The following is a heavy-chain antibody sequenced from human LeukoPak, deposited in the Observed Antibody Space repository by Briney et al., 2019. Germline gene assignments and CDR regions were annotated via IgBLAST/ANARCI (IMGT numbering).Heavy chain of an antibody. CDR3: ARPTFSGFCSGGSCYSDAFDI. J-gene: IGHJ3*02. D-gene: IGHD2-15*01. V-gene: IGHV3-30-3*01. CDR1: GFIFSSYA. CDR2: ISYGGNSQ. Sequence: GGSLRLSCAASGFIFSSYAMHWVRQAPGKELEWVAVISYGGNSQYHADAVKGRFTIPRDNSKNTLYLQMNSLRPEDTAVYHCARPTFSGFCSGGSCYSDAFDIWGPGTMVTVSS.